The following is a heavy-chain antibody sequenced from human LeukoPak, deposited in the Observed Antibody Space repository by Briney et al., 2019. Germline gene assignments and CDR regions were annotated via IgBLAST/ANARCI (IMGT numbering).Heavy chain of an antibody. CDR1: GGSISTSAFY. V-gene: IGHV4-39*01. D-gene: IGHD2/OR15-2a*01. CDR2: IYDSGNE. J-gene: IGHJ6*03. CDR3: ARQISDYYYYYMDV. Sequence: PSETLSLTCTVSGGSISTSAFYWGWIRQPPGKGLEWIGSIYDSGNEFYNPSLKSRVTISADTSKNQFSLKLNSVTAADTAMYYCARQISDYYYYYMDVWGEGITVTVFS.